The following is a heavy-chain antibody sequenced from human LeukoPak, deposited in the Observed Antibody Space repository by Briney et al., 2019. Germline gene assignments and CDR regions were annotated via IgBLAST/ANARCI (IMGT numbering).Heavy chain of an antibody. V-gene: IGHV4-61*02. D-gene: IGHD2-8*02. CDR1: GGSISSGSYY. CDR2: IYTSGST. J-gene: IGHJ5*02. Sequence: PSETLSLTCTVSGGSISSGSYYWSWIRQPAGKGLEWIGRIYTSGSTNYNPSLKSRVTISVDTSKNHFSLNLSSVTAADTAVYYCARGLYVFGVWWSFDPWSQGTLVTVSS. CDR3: ARGLYVFGVWWSFDP.